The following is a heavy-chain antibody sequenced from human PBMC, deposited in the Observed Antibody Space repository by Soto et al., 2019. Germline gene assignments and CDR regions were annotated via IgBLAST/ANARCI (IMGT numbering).Heavy chain of an antibody. CDR2: IYYSGST. CDR1: GGSISSSSYY. J-gene: IGHJ5*02. D-gene: IGHD6-13*01. V-gene: IGHV4-39*01. CDR3: ARQTSRIAAAGKGWFDP. Sequence: KPSETLSLTCTVSGGSISSSSYYWGWIRQPPGKGLEWIGSIYYSGSTYHNPSLKSRVTISVDTSKNQFSLKLSSVTAADTAVYYCARQTSRIAAAGKGWFDPWGQGTLVTVSS.